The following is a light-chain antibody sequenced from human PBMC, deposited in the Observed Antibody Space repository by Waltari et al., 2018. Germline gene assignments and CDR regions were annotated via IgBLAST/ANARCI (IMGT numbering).Light chain of an antibody. CDR1: GSNIGAGFD. CDR3: QSYDSGLTGYV. V-gene: IGLV1-40*01. J-gene: IGLJ1*01. Sequence: HSALTQPPSVSGAPGQRGTISCSGSGSNIGAGFDVQGYQQLPRAAPKVVIHGDGSRPSGVPDRFSGSKSGYSASLAITGLQAEDEGDYYCQSYDSGLTGYVFGTGTKVTVL. CDR2: GDG.